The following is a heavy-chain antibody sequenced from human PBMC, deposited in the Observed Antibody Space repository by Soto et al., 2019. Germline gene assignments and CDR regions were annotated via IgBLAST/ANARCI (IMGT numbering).Heavy chain of an antibody. Sequence: GGSLRLSCESSEFTFNTYWMTLIRQAPGKGLEWVANIAGDGIEKNYVDSVKGRFTVSRDNAKRSLYLQMNSLTVEDTAIYYCVRGLYTGSPHFFYWGQGTLVTVSS. CDR1: EFTFNTYW. CDR3: VRGLYTGSPHFFY. D-gene: IGHD1-26*01. J-gene: IGHJ4*02. CDR2: IAGDGIEK. V-gene: IGHV3-7*05.